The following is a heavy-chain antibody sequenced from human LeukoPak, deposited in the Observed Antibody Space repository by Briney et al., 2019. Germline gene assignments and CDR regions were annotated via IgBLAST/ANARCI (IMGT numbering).Heavy chain of an antibody. D-gene: IGHD6-19*01. J-gene: IGHJ3*02. CDR3: AKVYSSGWYDGDAFDI. CDR1: GFTFSSYA. V-gene: IGHV3-23*01. Sequence: PGGSLRLSCAASGFTFSSYAMSWVRQAPGKGLEWVSATSGSGGSTYYADSVKGRFTISRDNSKNTLYLQMNSLRAEDTAVYYCAKVYSSGWYDGDAFDIWGQGTMVTVSS. CDR2: TSGSGGST.